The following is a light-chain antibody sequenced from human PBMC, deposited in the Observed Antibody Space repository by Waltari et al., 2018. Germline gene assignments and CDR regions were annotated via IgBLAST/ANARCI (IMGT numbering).Light chain of an antibody. Sequence: SALTQPRSVSGSPGQSVTISCTGTTNDLGSYNYVSWYQQHPGKAPKLIILDVTKRPSGVPDRLSGSKSGNTASLTISGLRAEDEAEYYCCSDAGSDTWVFGGGTKLTVV. CDR3: CSDAGSDTWV. CDR2: DVT. V-gene: IGLV2-11*01. J-gene: IGLJ3*02. CDR1: TNDLGSYNY.